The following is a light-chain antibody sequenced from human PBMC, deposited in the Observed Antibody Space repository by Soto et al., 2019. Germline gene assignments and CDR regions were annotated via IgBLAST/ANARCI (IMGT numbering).Light chain of an antibody. CDR3: QQYNSYCT. Sequence: DIQMPQSPSTLSASVGDRVTITCRASQSISSWLAWYQQKPGKAPKLLIYDASSLESGVPSRFSGSGSGTEFTLTISSLQPDDLATYYCQQYNSYCTFGQGTKVEIK. CDR2: DAS. CDR1: QSISSW. V-gene: IGKV1-5*01. J-gene: IGKJ1*01.